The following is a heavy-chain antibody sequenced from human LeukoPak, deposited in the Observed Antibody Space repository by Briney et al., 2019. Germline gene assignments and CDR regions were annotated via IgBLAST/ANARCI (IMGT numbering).Heavy chain of an antibody. D-gene: IGHD2-21*01. CDR3: ARDDCGDTCYPGGY. V-gene: IGHV1-3*01. Sequence: ASVKVSCKASGYTFTKFVVHWVRQAPGQRPEWMGWINAGNGDTKYSQNFQDRVTITRDTSANTAYMELSSLTSEDTALYYCARDDCGDTCYPGGYWGQGTLVTVSS. CDR2: INAGNGDT. J-gene: IGHJ4*02. CDR1: GYTFTKFV.